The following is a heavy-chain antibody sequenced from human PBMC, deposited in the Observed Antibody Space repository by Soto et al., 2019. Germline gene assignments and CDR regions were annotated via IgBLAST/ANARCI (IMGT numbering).Heavy chain of an antibody. J-gene: IGHJ4*02. D-gene: IGHD1-1*01. CDR3: ARQGGANDPTFDY. CDR2: IYYSGST. V-gene: IGHV4-39*01. CDR1: GGSISSSSYY. Sequence: PSETLSLTCTVSGGSISSSSYYWGWIRQPPGKGLEWIGSIYYSGSTYYNPSLKSRVTISVDTSKNQFSLKLSSVTAADTAVYYCARQGGANDPTFDYWGQGTLVTVSS.